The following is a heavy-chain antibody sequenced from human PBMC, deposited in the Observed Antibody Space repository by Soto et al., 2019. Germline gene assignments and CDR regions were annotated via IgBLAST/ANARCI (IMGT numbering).Heavy chain of an antibody. CDR2: IYYAGST. V-gene: IGHV4-39*02. Sequence: LSLRWTVAEGTSINRGNCWSRKNQPPGRGLEWIGYIYYAGSTYYNPSLKSRVTISVDTSKNQFSLKLNSVTAADTAVYYCARDYGVRGPYYSIMDVRGQGTTVTGS. D-gene: IGHD4-17*01. CDR1: EGTSINRGNC. CDR3: ARDYGVRGPYYSIMDV. J-gene: IGHJ6*02.